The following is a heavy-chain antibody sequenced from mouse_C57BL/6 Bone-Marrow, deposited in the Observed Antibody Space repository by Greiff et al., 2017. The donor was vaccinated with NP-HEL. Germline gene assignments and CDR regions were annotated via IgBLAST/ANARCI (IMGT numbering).Heavy chain of an antibody. V-gene: IGHV1-64*01. D-gene: IGHD2-1*01. CDR3: AIIYYGNYDFDY. CDR2: IHPNSGST. J-gene: IGHJ2*01. CDR1: GYTFTSYW. Sequence: QVQLQQPGAELVKPGASVKLSCKASGYTFTSYWMHWVKQRPGQGLEWIGIIHPNSGSTNYNEKFKSKATLTVDKSSSTAYMQLSSLTSEDSAVYYCAIIYYGNYDFDYWGQGTTLTVSS.